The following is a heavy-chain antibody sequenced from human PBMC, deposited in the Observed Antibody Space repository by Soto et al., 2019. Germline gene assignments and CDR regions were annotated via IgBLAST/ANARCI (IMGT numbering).Heavy chain of an antibody. V-gene: IGHV3-23*01. CDR2: INSGGRT. CDR3: AKDLRPDGVWDFDY. CDR1: GFTFSSYT. D-gene: IGHD4-17*01. J-gene: IGHJ4*02. Sequence: GGSLRLSCAASGFTFSSYTMTWVRQAPGKGLEWVSGINSGGRTYYADSVKGRFTISRDDSKNTLYLQIISLRAEDTAVYYCAKDLRPDGVWDFDYWGQGTLVAVSS.